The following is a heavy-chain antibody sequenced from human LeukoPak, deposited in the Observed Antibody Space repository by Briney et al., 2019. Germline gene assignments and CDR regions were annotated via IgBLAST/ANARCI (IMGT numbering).Heavy chain of an antibody. CDR1: GFTFDDYA. Sequence: GGSLRLSRAASGFTFDDYAMHWVRQAPGKGLEWVSGITWNSGRIDYADSVKGRFTISRDNAKNSLYLQMNSLRAEDTAVYYCAKVTGYRSYYYYYGMDVWGQGTTVTVSS. D-gene: IGHD3-9*01. CDR2: ITWNSGRI. V-gene: IGHV3-9*01. J-gene: IGHJ6*02. CDR3: AKVTGYRSYYYYYGMDV.